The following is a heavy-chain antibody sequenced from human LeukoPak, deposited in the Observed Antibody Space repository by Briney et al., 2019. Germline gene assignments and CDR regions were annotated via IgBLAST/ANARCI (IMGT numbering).Heavy chain of an antibody. CDR3: AREVAAGSYRGFDY. CDR1: GGSISSYY. J-gene: IGHJ4*02. CDR2: IYYSGST. Sequence: SETLSLTCTVSGGSISSYYWSWIQQPPGKGLEWIGYIYYSGSTNYNPSLKSRVTISVDTSKNQFSLKVNSVTAADTATYYCAREVAAGSYRGFDYWGQGTLVTVSS. D-gene: IGHD6-19*01. V-gene: IGHV4-59*12.